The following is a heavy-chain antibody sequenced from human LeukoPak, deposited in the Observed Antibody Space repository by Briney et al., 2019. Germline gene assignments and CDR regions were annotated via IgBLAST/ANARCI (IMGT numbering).Heavy chain of an antibody. V-gene: IGHV4-39*07. CDR1: GGSISSSPYY. J-gene: IGHJ4*02. CDR2: IYYSGST. Sequence: PSETLSLTCTVSGGSISSSPYYWGWIRQSSGKGPEWIASIYYSGSTNYNPSLKSRVTISVDTSKNQFSLRLSSVTAADTAVYYCARDRSGYDNRAFDYWGQGTLVTVSS. D-gene: IGHD5-12*01. CDR3: ARDRSGYDNRAFDY.